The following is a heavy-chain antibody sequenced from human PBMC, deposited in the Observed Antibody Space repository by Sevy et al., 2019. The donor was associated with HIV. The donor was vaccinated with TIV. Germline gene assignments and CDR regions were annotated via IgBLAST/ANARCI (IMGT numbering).Heavy chain of an antibody. CDR3: ARVDSTFSYYYGMDV. V-gene: IGHV3-53*01. CDR1: GFTVSSNY. D-gene: IGHD3-16*01. CDR2: IYSGGST. Sequence: QLGGSLRLSCAASGFTVSSNYMSWVRQAPGKGLEWVSVIYSGGSTYYADSVKGRFTISRDNSKNTLYLQMNSLRAEDTAVYYCARVDSTFSYYYGMDVWGQGTTVTVSS. J-gene: IGHJ6*02.